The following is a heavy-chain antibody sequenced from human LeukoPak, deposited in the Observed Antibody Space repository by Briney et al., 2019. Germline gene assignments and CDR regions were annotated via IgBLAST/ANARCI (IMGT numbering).Heavy chain of an antibody. V-gene: IGHV4-59*01. J-gene: IGHJ4*02. D-gene: IGHD3-16*01. CDR1: GGSISSYY. CDR3: ARDGGGFDY. CDR2: IYYSGST. Sequence: SETLSLTCTVSGGSISSYYWSCIRQPPGKGLEWIGYIYYSGSTNYNPSLKSRVTISVVTSKNQFSLKLSSVTAADTAVYYCARDGGGFDYWGQGTLVTVSS.